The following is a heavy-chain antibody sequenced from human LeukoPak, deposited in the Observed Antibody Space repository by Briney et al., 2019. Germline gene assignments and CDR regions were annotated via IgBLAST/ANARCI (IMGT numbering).Heavy chain of an antibody. CDR1: GFTFSSYA. CDR3: AKDFYGAGVVGAFDI. J-gene: IGHJ3*02. CDR2: ISGSGGST. Sequence: GGSLRLSCAASGFTFSSYAMSWVRQAPGKGLEWVSGISGSGGSTYYADSVKGRFTISRDNPKNTLYLQMNSLKAEDTAVYYCAKDFYGAGVVGAFDIWGEGTMVTVSS. V-gene: IGHV3-23*01. D-gene: IGHD3-10*01.